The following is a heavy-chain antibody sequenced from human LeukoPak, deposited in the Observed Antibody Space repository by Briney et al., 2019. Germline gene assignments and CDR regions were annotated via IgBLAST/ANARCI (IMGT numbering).Heavy chain of an antibody. Sequence: GGSLRLSCAASGFTVSSNYMSWVRQAPGKGLEWVSVIYSGGSTYYADSVKGRFTISRDNSKNTLYLQMNSLRAEDTAVYYCARDQAPAYCGGDCYSNWYFDLWXXXXXVTXSS. CDR2: IYSGGST. D-gene: IGHD2-21*01. CDR1: GFTVSSNY. V-gene: IGHV3-53*01. CDR3: ARDQAPAYCGGDCYSNWYFDL. J-gene: IGHJ2*01.